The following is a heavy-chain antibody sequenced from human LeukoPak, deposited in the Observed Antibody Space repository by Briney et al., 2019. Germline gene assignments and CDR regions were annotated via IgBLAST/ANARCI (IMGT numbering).Heavy chain of an antibody. CDR2: INHSGST. J-gene: IGHJ6*03. CDR3: AREASMVRGVITNRAYYYYYYMDV. CDR1: GGSFNGYY. V-gene: IGHV4-34*01. Sequence: SETLSPTCAVYGGSFNGYYWSWIRQPPGKGLEWIGEINHSGSTNYSPSLKSRVTLSVDTSKNQFSLKLSSVTAADTAVYYCAREASMVRGVITNRAYYYYYYMDVWGKGTTVTISS. D-gene: IGHD3-10*01.